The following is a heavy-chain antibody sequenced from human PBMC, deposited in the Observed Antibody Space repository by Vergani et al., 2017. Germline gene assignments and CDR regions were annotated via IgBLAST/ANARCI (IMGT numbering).Heavy chain of an antibody. CDR1: GGSISSSSYY. CDR3: ARQGDFITMVRGAQCGLDY. J-gene: IGHJ4*02. V-gene: IGHV4-39*01. D-gene: IGHD3-10*01. Sequence: QLQLQESGPGLVKPSETLSLTCTVSGGSISSSSYYWGWIRQPPGKGLEWIGRIYYSGSTYYNPSLKSRVTISVDTSKNQFSLKLSSVTAADTAVYYCARQGDFITMVRGAQCGLDYWGQGTLVTVSS. CDR2: IYYSGST.